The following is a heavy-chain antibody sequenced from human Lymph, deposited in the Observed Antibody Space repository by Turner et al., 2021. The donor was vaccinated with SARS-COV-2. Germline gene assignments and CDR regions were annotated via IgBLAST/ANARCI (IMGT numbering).Heavy chain of an antibody. V-gene: IGHV3-53*01. CDR3: ARDHMEVGGMDV. D-gene: IGHD3-3*01. CDR1: GFTVSYTY. CDR2: IYSGGST. J-gene: IGHJ6*02. Sequence: EVQLVESGGGLIQPGGPLRLPCEASGFTVSYTYMPWVRQAPGKGLEWVSVIYSGGSTYYEDSVKGRFTISRDSSKNTLYLQINSLIAEDTAVYYCARDHMEVGGMDVWGQGTTVTVSS.